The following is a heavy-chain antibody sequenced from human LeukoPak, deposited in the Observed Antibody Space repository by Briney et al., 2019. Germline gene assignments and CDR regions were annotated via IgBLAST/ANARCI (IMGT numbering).Heavy chain of an antibody. Sequence: PSETLSLTCAVYGGSFSGYYWSWIRQPPGKGPEWIGEINHSGSTNYNPSLKSRVTISVDTSKNQFSLKLSSVTAADTAVYYCARSSGYYYRMDVWGKGTTVTVSS. D-gene: IGHD3-22*01. CDR1: GGSFSGYY. V-gene: IGHV4-34*01. J-gene: IGHJ6*03. CDR3: ARSSGYYYRMDV. CDR2: INHSGST.